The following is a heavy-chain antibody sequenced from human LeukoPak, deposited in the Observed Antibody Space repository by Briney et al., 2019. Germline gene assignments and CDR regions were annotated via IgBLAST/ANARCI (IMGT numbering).Heavy chain of an antibody. J-gene: IGHJ3*02. D-gene: IGHD3-3*01. Sequence: GGSLRLSCAASGFTFSSYAMSWVRQAPGKGLEWVANIKQDGSEKYYVDSVKGRFTISRDNAKNSLYLQMNSLRAEDTAVYYCARENTILVAFDIWGQGTMVTVSS. CDR2: IKQDGSEK. CDR1: GFTFSSYA. CDR3: ARENTILVAFDI. V-gene: IGHV3-7*01.